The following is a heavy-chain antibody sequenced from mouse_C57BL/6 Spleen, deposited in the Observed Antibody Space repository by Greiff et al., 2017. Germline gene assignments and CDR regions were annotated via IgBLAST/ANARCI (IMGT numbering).Heavy chain of an antibody. J-gene: IGHJ4*01. D-gene: IGHD1-1*01. Sequence: RLQHPGPELVKPGPSLKLSSRPSGSPFPASGWPGVKRSPGQALKWIGMIHPNIVGTNYNEKFKSKATLTVDKSSSTAYMQLSSLTSEDSAVYYCARSKFITTVVATNYYAMDYWGQGTSVTVSS. CDR3: ARSKFITTVVATNYYAMDY. CDR2: IHPNIVGT. V-gene: IGHV1-64*01. CDR1: GSPFPASG.